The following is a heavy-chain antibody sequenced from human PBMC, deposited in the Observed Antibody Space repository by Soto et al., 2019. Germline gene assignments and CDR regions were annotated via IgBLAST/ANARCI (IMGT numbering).Heavy chain of an antibody. CDR3: ARELKGLYYFDY. CDR1: EYTFSSYT. D-gene: IGHD2-8*01. CDR2: INAGNGDS. J-gene: IGHJ4*01. V-gene: IGHV1-3*01. Sequence: ASVKVSCKASEYTFSSYTLHWVRQAPGQRLEWMGWINAGNGDSKYSQKFQGRVSISRDTSASTASMELSSLTSEDTAVYYCARELKGLYYFDYWG.